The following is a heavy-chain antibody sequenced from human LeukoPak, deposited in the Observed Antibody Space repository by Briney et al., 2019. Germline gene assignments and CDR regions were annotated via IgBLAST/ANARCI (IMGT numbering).Heavy chain of an antibody. CDR2: MNPNSGNT. CDR3: ARGAESGSYVDAFDI. V-gene: IGHV1-8*03. CDR1: GYTFTSYD. D-gene: IGHD1-26*01. Sequence: GASVKVSCKASGYTFTSYDINWVRQAAGQGLEWRGWMNPNSGNTGYAQKFQGRVTITRNTSISTAYMELSSLRSEDTAVYYCARGAESGSYVDAFDIWGQGTMVTVSS. J-gene: IGHJ3*02.